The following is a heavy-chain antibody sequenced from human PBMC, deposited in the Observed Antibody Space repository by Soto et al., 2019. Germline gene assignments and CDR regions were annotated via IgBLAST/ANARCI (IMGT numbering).Heavy chain of an antibody. CDR3: ATGYDSSGYYTPVLDY. J-gene: IGHJ4*02. V-gene: IGHV3-30-3*01. CDR1: GFTFSSYA. Sequence: QVQLVESGGGVVQPGRSLRLSCAASGFTFSSYAMHWVRQAPGKGLEWVAVISYDGSNKYYADSVKGRFTISRDNSKNTLYLQMNSLRAEDTAVYYCATGYDSSGYYTPVLDYWGQGTLFTVSS. CDR2: ISYDGSNK. D-gene: IGHD3-22*01.